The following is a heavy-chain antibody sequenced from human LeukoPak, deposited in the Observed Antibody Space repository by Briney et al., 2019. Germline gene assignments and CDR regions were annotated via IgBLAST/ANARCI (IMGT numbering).Heavy chain of an antibody. V-gene: IGHV3-11*01. J-gene: IGHJ4*02. Sequence: GGSLRLSCAASGFTFSDYYMSWIRQAPGKGLEWVSYISSSGSTKYYADSVKGRFTISRDNAKNSYLQMKSLRAEDTAVYFCAKYGNSGWVIDYWGQGTLVTVSS. CDR1: GFTFSDYY. CDR3: AKYGNSGWVIDY. CDR2: ISSSGSTK. D-gene: IGHD6-19*01.